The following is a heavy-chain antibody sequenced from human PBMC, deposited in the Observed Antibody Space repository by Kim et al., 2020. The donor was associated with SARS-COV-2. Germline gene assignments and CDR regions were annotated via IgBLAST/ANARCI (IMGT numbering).Heavy chain of an antibody. CDR3: ARDRWELRYYYGMDV. D-gene: IGHD1-26*01. V-gene: IGHV3-30*01. Sequence: DSVKGRFTISRDNSKNTLYLQMNSLRAEDTAVYYCARDRWELRYYYGMDVWGQGTTVTVSS. J-gene: IGHJ6*02.